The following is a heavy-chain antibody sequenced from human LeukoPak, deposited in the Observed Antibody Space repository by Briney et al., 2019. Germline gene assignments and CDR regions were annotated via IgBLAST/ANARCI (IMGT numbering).Heavy chain of an antibody. CDR2: IIPIFGTA. D-gene: IGHD1-14*01. CDR3: ARPDSGIKDYYGMDV. V-gene: IGHV1-69*13. Sequence: WASVKVSCTASGGTFSSYAISWVRQAPGQGLEWMGGIIPIFGTANYAQKFQGRVTITADESTSTAYMELSSLRSEDTAVYYCARPDSGIKDYYGMDVWGQGTTVTVSS. CDR1: GGTFSSYA. J-gene: IGHJ6*02.